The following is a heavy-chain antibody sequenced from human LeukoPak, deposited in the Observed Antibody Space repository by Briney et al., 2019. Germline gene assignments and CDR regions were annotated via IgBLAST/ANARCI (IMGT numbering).Heavy chain of an antibody. CDR2: ISGSGGSTK. Sequence: GGSLRLSCAASGFTFSSYAMSWVRQAPGKGLEWVSAISGSGGSTKYYADSVKGRFTISRDNAKNSLFLQMNSLRAEDTAVYYCARVLRYCSGGNCYSGGLGYMDVWGKGTTVTISS. J-gene: IGHJ6*03. V-gene: IGHV3-23*01. CDR1: GFTFSSYA. CDR3: ARVLRYCSGGNCYSGGLGYMDV. D-gene: IGHD2-15*01.